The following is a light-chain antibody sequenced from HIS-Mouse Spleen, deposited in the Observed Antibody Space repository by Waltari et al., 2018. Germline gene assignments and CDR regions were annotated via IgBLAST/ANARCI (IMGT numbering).Light chain of an antibody. CDR1: ALPKQY. J-gene: IGLJ1*01. V-gene: IGLV3-25*03. CDR2: KDS. CDR3: QSADSSGTYV. Sequence: SYELTQPPSVSGSPGQTARTTCSGDALPKQYPYWYQQKPGQAPVLVIYKDSGRPSGIPERFSGSSSGTTVTLTISGVQAEDEADYYCQSADSSGTYVFGTGTKVTVL.